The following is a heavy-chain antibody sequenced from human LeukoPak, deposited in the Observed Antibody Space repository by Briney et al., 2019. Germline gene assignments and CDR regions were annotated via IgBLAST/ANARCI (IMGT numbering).Heavy chain of an antibody. CDR1: GGSFSGYY. CDR3: ARADIVVTMRGYYYYMDV. V-gene: IGHV4-34*01. CDR2: INHSGST. J-gene: IGHJ6*03. D-gene: IGHD5-12*01. Sequence: PSETLSLTCAVYGGSFSGYYWSWIRQPPGKGLEWIGEINHSGSTNYNPSLKSRVTISVDTSKNQFSLKLSSVTAADTAVYYCARADIVVTMRGYYYYMDVWGKGTTVTVSS.